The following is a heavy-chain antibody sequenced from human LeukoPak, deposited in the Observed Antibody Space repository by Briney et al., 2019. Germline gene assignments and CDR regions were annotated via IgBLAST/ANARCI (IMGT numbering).Heavy chain of an antibody. Sequence: GASVKVSCKASGGTFSSYAISWVRQAPGQGLEWMGVITPIFGTANYAQKFQGRVTITADESTSTAYMELTSLRSGDTAVYYCARDRSIAVAGDYYYGMDVWGQGTTVTVSS. J-gene: IGHJ6*02. CDR1: GGTFSSYA. V-gene: IGHV1-69*13. D-gene: IGHD6-19*01. CDR2: ITPIFGTA. CDR3: ARDRSIAVAGDYYYGMDV.